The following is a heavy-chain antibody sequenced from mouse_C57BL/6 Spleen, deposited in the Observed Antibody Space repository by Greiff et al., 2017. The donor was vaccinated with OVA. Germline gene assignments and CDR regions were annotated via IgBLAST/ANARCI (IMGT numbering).Heavy chain of an antibody. V-gene: IGHV1-80*01. Sequence: VKLMESGAELVKPGASVKISCKASGYAFSSYWLNWVKQRPGKGLAWIGQLYPGDGDTNYNGKFKGKATLTADKSSSTAYMQLSSLTSEDSAVYFCARSGDGTYYWGQGTTLTVSS. CDR1: GYAFSSYW. CDR2: LYPGDGDT. D-gene: IGHD2-1*01. J-gene: IGHJ2*01. CDR3: ARSGDGTYY.